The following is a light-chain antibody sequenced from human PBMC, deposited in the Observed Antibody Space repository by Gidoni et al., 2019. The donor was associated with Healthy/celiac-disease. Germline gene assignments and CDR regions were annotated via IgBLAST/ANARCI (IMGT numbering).Light chain of an antibody. CDR2: GAS. V-gene: IGKV3-15*01. Sequence: EIVMTQSPATLSVSPGERATLTCRASQSVNSNLAWYQQKPGQAPRLLIYGASTRATGIPARFSGSGSGTEFTLTISSLQSEDFAVYYGQQYNNWPPRFTFGPXTKVDIK. CDR1: QSVNSN. CDR3: QQYNNWPPRFT. J-gene: IGKJ3*01.